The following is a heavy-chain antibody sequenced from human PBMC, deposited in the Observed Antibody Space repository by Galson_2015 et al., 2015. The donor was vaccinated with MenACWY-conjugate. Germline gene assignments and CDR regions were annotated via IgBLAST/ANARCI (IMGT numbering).Heavy chain of an antibody. CDR3: AKDEGHSSNWYVGLDV. D-gene: IGHD6-13*01. J-gene: IGHJ6*04. CDR1: GFTFSNYA. V-gene: IGHV3-23*01. CDR2: TTGSGRGT. Sequence: SLRISCAVSGFTFSNYAMSWVRQAPGKGLEWVSATTGSGRGTYYADSVKGRFTIPRDNSKSTLYLQMNSLRAEDTAVFYCAKDEGHSSNWYVGLDVWGKGTTVTVSS.